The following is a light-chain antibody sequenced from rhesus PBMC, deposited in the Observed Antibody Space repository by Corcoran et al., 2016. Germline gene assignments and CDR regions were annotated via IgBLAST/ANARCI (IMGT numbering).Light chain of an antibody. Sequence: QAAPTQSPSVSGSPGQSVTISCTGTSSDIVGYTRVSWYQQHPGKAPKLMIYEFSKRPSGVSDRFSASKSGNTASLTISGLQDEDESDYYCSSHASSSTYIFGAGTRLTVL. J-gene: IGLJ1*01. CDR1: SSDIVGYTR. CDR2: EFS. V-gene: IGLV2-13*03. CDR3: SSHASSSTYI.